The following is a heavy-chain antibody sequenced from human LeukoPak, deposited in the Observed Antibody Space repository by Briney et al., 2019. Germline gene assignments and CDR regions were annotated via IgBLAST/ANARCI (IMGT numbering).Heavy chain of an antibody. D-gene: IGHD3-16*01. CDR1: GCSISSYY. V-gene: IGHV4-59*01. J-gene: IGHJ4*02. CDR2: IYYSGST. Sequence: SETLSLTCTVSGCSISSYYWSWIRQPPGKGLEWIGYIYYSGSTNYNPSLKRRVTVSVDTSKNQFSLKLSSVTAADTAVYYCARITKLQYFDYWGQGTLVTVSS. CDR3: ARITKLQYFDY.